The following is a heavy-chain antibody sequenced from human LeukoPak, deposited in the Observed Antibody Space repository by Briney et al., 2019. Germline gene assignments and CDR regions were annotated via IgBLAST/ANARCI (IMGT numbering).Heavy chain of an antibody. CDR1: GFTFSSYA. CDR2: ISGSGGST. J-gene: IGHJ4*02. D-gene: IGHD3-3*01. Sequence: GGSLRPSCAASGFTFSSYAMSWVRQAPGKGLEWVSAISGSGGSTYYADSVKGRFTISRDNSKNTLYLQMNSLRAEDTAVYYCAKGDFWSGYFHFDYWGQGTLVTVSS. V-gene: IGHV3-23*01. CDR3: AKGDFWSGYFHFDY.